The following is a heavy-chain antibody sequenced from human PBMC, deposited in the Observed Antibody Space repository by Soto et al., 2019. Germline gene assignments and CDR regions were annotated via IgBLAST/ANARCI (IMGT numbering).Heavy chain of an antibody. D-gene: IGHD1-20*01. V-gene: IGHV1-18*01. Sequence: ASVKVSCKASGYTFTSYGISWVRQAPGQGLEWMGGISAYNGNANYAQKLQGRVTMTTDTSTSTAYMELSSLRSEDTAVYYCASRGEEYNWNRPMDVWGKGTTVTVSS. CDR2: ISAYNGNA. CDR1: GYTFTSYG. CDR3: ASRGEEYNWNRPMDV. J-gene: IGHJ6*03.